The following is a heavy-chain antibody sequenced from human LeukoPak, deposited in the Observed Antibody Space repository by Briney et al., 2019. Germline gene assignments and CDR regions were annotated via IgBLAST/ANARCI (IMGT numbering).Heavy chain of an antibody. CDR1: GGSISSYY. CDR2: IYTSGSN. CDR3: ARDYYDSSGYTYYMDV. V-gene: IGHV4-4*07. D-gene: IGHD3-22*01. Sequence: SETLSLTCTVSGGSISSYYWSWIRQPAGKGLEWIGRIYTSGSNNYNPSLKSRVTMSVDTSKNQFSLKLSSVTAADTAVYYCARDYYDSSGYTYYMDVWGKGTTVTVSS. J-gene: IGHJ6*03.